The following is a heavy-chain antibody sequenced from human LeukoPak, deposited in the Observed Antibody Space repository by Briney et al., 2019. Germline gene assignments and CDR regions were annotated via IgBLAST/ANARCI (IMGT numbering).Heavy chain of an antibody. CDR3: ANQPGLEGDQVYFQY. J-gene: IGHJ1*01. Sequence: GGSLRLSCAASGFTFNTYRMSWVRQAPGKGLEWVSAISGGGGYTYYADSVKGRFAISRDNSKNTLYLQMNSLRAEDAAVYYCANQPGLEGDQVYFQYWGQGTLVTVSS. V-gene: IGHV3-23*01. CDR2: ISGGGGYT. D-gene: IGHD2-2*01. CDR1: GFTFNTYR.